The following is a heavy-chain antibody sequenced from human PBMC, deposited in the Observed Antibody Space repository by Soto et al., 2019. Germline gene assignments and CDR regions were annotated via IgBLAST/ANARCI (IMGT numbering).Heavy chain of an antibody. CDR3: ARVGGRYYFDY. J-gene: IGHJ4*02. CDR2: ISAYNGGI. V-gene: IGHV1-18*04. D-gene: IGHD1-26*01. Sequence: GSVNVCLKASGYIFTSYALSSVRQAPGQGLEWMGWISAYNGGINYAQKLQGRVTMTTDTSTSTAYMELRSLRSDDPAVYYCARVGGRYYFDYWRQGTMVTVSS. CDR1: GYIFTSYA.